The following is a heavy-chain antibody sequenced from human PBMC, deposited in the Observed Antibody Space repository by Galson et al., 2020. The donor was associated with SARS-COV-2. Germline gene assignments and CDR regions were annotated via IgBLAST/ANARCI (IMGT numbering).Heavy chain of an antibody. CDR2: ISYDGSNK. CDR1: GFTFSSYV. J-gene: IGHJ6*03. CDR3: AKSWTSYYYMDV. Sequence: GGSLRLSCAASGFTFSSYVMHWVRQAPGKGLEWVAVISYDGSNKYYADSVKGRFTISRDNSKNTLYLQMNSLRAEDTAVYYCAKSWTSYYYMDVWGKGTTVTVSS. V-gene: IGHV3-30*18. D-gene: IGHD4-17*01.